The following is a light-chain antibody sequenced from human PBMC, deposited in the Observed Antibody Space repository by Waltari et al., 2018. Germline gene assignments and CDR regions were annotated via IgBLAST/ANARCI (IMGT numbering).Light chain of an antibody. CDR2: GAS. CDR1: QSVSRA. V-gene: IGKV3-20*01. J-gene: IGKJ1*01. CDR3: QHYLRLPVT. Sequence: EIVLTQSPGTLSLSLGESATVSCRASQSVSRALAWYQQKPGQAPRLLIYGASTRATGIPDRFSGSGSGTDFSLTISGLEPDDFAVYYCQHYLRLPVTFGQGTTVEI.